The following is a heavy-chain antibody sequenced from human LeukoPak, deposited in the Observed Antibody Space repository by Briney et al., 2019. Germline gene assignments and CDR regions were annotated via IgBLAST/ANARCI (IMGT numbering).Heavy chain of an antibody. J-gene: IGHJ4*02. V-gene: IGHV1-69*05. CDR3: ARDSGTYYYGSGSYAALDH. CDR2: IIPIFGTA. D-gene: IGHD3-10*01. Sequence: SVKVSCKASGGTFSSYAISWVRQAPGQGLEWMGRIIPIFGTANYAQKFQGRVTITTDESTSTAYMELSSLRSEDTAVYYCARDSGTYYYGSGSYAALDHWGQGTLVTVSS. CDR1: GGTFSSYA.